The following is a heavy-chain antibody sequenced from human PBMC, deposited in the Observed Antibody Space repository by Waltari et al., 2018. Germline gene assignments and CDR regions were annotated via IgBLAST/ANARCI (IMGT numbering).Heavy chain of an antibody. CDR3: ARDHCRAAGGGSCPDY. J-gene: IGHJ4*02. Sequence: PGSSVKVSCKASGGTFSSYAISWVRQAPGQGLEWMGRIIPIFGTANYAQKFQGRVTITADESTSTAYMELSSLRSEDTAVYYCARDHCRAAGGGSCPDYWGQGTLVTVSS. CDR2: IIPIFGTA. V-gene: IGHV1-69*15. CDR1: GGTFSSYA. D-gene: IGHD6-13*01.